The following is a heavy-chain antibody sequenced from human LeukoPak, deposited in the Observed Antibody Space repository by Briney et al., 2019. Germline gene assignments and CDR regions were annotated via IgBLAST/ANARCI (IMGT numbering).Heavy chain of an antibody. CDR3: ARGFFFSDY. CDR1: GGSISSTTYY. J-gene: IGHJ4*02. D-gene: IGHD3-3*01. Sequence: SETLSLTCTVSGGSISSTTYYWGWIRQPPGKGLEWIGTIYHSGSTYYNPSLKSRVTISVDTSKNQFSLKLSSVTAADTAVYYCARGFFFSDYWGQGTLVTVSS. CDR2: IYHSGST. V-gene: IGHV4-39*07.